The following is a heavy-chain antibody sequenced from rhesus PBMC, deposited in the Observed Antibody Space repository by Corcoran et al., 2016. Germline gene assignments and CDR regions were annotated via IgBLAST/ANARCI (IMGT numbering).Heavy chain of an antibody. CDR3: ARGWNGFDY. Sequence: QVQLQESGPGLVKPSETLSLTCAVSGGSVSSSNWWSWIRQPPGKGLEWIGFIRGSSCSTYYNPSLKSGVTISTDTSRNQFSLKLSAVTAADTAVYYCARGWNGFDYWGQGVLVTVSS. CDR2: IRGSSCST. D-gene: IGHD1-32*01. J-gene: IGHJ4*01. V-gene: IGHV4-65*01. CDR1: GGSVSSSNW.